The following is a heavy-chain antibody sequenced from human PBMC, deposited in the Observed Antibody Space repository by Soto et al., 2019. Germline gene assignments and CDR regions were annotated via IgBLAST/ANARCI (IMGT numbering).Heavy chain of an antibody. CDR1: GFTFSTYT. D-gene: IGHD2-2*01. Sequence: EVQLLESGGGLVQPGGSLRLSCVASGFTFSTYTMSWVRQAPGKGLEWVSAISGSGGSPSYADSVQGRFSISRDNPRKTLYLQMNSVRGEDTAMYYCAKARGSTANCYVPEYWGQGTLVTVSS. J-gene: IGHJ4*02. V-gene: IGHV3-23*01. CDR3: AKARGSTANCYVPEY. CDR2: ISGSGGSP.